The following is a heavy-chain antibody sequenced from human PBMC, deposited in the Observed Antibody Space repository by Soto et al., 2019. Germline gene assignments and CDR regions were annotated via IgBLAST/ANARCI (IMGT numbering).Heavy chain of an antibody. CDR3: ARITAPYGPFDY. D-gene: IGHD4-17*01. V-gene: IGHV2-70*01. CDR1: GLSLSTSGMC. CDR2: IEWDDDK. Sequence: VSGPTLVNPTQTLTLTCTFSGLSLSTSGMCVSWIRQPPGKALEWLALIEWDDDKYYSTSLKTRLTISKDTSKNQVVLTMTNMDPVDTATYYCARITAPYGPFDYWGQGTLVTVSS. J-gene: IGHJ4*02.